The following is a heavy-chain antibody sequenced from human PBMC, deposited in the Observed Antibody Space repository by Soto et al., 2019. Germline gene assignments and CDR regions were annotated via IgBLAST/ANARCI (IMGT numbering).Heavy chain of an antibody. CDR2: IKTDGSSP. Sequence: EVLLVESGGGLVQPGGSLRLSCVASGFTFNNYWMHWVRQVPGKGLVWVSRIKTDGSSPNYADSVEGRFTISSDNAKNTLYLQMNSLRAEDTAVYYCARDRIAGSGSCDNWGQGTLVTVSS. D-gene: IGHD3-10*01. J-gene: IGHJ4*02. CDR1: GFTFNNYW. CDR3: ARDRIAGSGSCDN. V-gene: IGHV3-74*01.